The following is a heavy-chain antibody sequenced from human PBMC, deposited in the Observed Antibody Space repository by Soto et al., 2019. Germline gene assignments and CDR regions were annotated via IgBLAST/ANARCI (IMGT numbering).Heavy chain of an antibody. J-gene: IGHJ3*01. CDR3: AHAYGGTSWPNDAFDV. CDR2: IYWDDDT. D-gene: IGHD2-2*01. CDR1: GFSLSADGVG. V-gene: IGHV2-5*02. Sequence: ITLKESGPTLVKPTQTLTLTCSFSGFSLSADGVGVGWIRQPPGKALEWLALIYWDDDTRYRPSLKSRLTTTKDSSKSQVVLTMTNMDPVDTATYYCAHAYGGTSWPNDAFDVWGQGTVVTVSS.